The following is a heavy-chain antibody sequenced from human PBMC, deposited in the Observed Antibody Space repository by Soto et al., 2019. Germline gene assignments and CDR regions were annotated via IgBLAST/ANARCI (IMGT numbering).Heavy chain of an antibody. V-gene: IGHV3-21*01. CDR3: ARGRVTYYDFWSGFNWFDP. CDR2: ISSSSSYI. D-gene: IGHD3-3*01. CDR1: GFTFSSYS. J-gene: IGHJ5*02. Sequence: PGGSLRLSCADSGFTFSSYSMNWVRQAPGKGLEWVSSISSSSSYIYYADSVKGRFTISRDNAKNSLYLQMNSLRAEDTAVYYCARGRVTYYDFWSGFNWFDPWGQGTLVTVSS.